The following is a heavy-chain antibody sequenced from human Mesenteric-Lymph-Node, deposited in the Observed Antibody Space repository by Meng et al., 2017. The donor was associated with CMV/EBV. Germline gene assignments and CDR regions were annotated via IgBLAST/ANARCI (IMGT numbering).Heavy chain of an antibody. J-gene: IGHJ4*02. CDR3: ARGSSYDILTGYFDY. D-gene: IGHD3-9*01. CDR2: INHSGST. CDR1: AVSFSAYH. Sequence: QLRSVLFEPSETLCFTLAVYAVSFSAYHWTCIRRSPEKGLEWIGAINHSGSTTYNPSFTSRIIISVDTSTNQISLNMSSVTAADTAVYYCARGSSYDILTGYFDYWGQGALVTVSS. V-gene: IGHV4-34*01.